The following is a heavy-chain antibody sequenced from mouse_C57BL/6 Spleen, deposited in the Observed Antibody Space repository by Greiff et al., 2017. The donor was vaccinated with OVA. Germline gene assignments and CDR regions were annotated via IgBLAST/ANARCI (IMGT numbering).Heavy chain of an antibody. J-gene: IGHJ2*01. V-gene: IGHV1-26*01. Sequence: EVQLQQSGPELVKPGASVKISCKASGYTFTDYYMNWVKQSHGKSLEWIGDINPNNGGTSYNQKFKGKATLTVDKSSSTAYMELRSLASEDSAVYYCARGMRLRGYFDYWGQGTTLTVSS. CDR1: GYTFTDYY. CDR3: ARGMRLRGYFDY. CDR2: INPNNGGT. D-gene: IGHD2-4*01.